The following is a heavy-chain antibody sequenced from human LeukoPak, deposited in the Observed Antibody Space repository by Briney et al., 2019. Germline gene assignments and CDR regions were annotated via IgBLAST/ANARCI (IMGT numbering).Heavy chain of an antibody. D-gene: IGHD3-10*01. Sequence: GGSLRLSCAASGFSFSSHGMSWVRQAPWKGPEWVSSISSGSDYTFYADSVKGRFTISRDDSKNTLYLQMNSLRAGDTAIYHCAKIGVIGNWYYDVWGRGTLVTVSS. V-gene: IGHV3-23*01. J-gene: IGHJ2*01. CDR3: AKIGVIGNWYYDV. CDR1: GFSFSSHG. CDR2: ISSGSDYT.